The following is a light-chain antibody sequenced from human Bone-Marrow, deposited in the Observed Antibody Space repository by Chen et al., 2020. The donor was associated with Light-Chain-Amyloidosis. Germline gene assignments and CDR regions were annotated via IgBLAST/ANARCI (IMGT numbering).Light chain of an antibody. V-gene: IGKV1-39*01. CDR1: HHIETY. CDR3: QQSYSLPLT. J-gene: IGKJ4*02. Sequence: DIRRTHSPSSLSVSVGDKITISCRTSHHIETYLNWYQQKPGTAPKLLIFLAPRLQSGDPSRFSGRGSGTSFTRTIDNLQPEDFATYYCQQSYSLPLTFGGGTKV. CDR2: LAP.